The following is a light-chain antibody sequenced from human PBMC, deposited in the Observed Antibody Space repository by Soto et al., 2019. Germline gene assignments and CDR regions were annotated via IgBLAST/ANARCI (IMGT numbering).Light chain of an antibody. V-gene: IGLV2-8*01. CDR3: SSYGGRNNLL. J-gene: IGLJ3*02. Sequence: QSVLTQPPSASGSPGQSVTISCTGTSSDVGAFNRVSWYQQHPGRAPKLMISEVDKRASGVPDRFSGSKSGNTASLTVSGLQAEDEADYYCSSYGGRNNLLFGGGTQLTVL. CDR2: EVD. CDR1: SSDVGAFNR.